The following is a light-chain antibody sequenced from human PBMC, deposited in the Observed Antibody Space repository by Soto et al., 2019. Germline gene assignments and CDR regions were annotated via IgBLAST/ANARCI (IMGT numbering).Light chain of an antibody. CDR3: QPSYKMPS. V-gene: IGKV1-39*01. CDR2: ATS. CDR1: RNVSIY. Sequence: EIPLTQSPSSLAASVGRRVTLTCRASRNVSIYLNWYQHKPGKGPTLLIHATSNLQIGVPSRFSGSGSGTEFPLTISSMDPEDFGTYYCQPSYKMPSFGQGTRLEIK. J-gene: IGKJ5*01.